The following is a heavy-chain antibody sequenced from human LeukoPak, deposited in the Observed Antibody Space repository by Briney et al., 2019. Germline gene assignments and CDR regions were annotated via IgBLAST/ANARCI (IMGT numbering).Heavy chain of an antibody. J-gene: IGHJ6*02. CDR2: IWYDGSNK. D-gene: IGHD2-21*01. Sequence: GGSLRLSCAASGFTFSSYGMHWVRQAPGKGLEWVAVIWYDGSNKYYADSVKGRFTISRGNSKNTLYLQMNSLRAEDTAVYYCARVSSFGGGAQDGMDVWGQGTTVTVSS. CDR3: ARVSSFGGGAQDGMDV. V-gene: IGHV3-33*01. CDR1: GFTFSSYG.